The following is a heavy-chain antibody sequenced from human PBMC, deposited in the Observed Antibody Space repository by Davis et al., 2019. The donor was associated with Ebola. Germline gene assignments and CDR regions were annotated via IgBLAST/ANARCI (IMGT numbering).Heavy chain of an antibody. J-gene: IGHJ4*02. D-gene: IGHD4-17*01. CDR1: GGTFSSYA. CDR2: INPNSGGT. V-gene: IGHV1-2*06. Sequence: ASVTVSCKASGGTFSSYAISWVRQAPGQGLEWMGRINPNSGGTNYAQKFQGRVTMTRDTSISTAYMELSRLRSDDTAVYYCAEGYGDYAPFDYWGQGTLVTVSS. CDR3: AEGYGDYAPFDY.